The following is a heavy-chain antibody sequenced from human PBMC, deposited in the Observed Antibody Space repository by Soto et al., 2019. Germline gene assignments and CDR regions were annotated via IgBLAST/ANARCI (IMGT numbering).Heavy chain of an antibody. CDR2: INSDGST. CDR1: GFLVNSAY. J-gene: IGHJ4*02. V-gene: IGHV3-53*01. CDR3: ARSGDSFVWGY. Sequence: EVQLVESGGGLIPPGGSLRLSCAASGFLVNSAYMTWVRQAPGKGLEWLSMINSDGSTLYAESVKGRFTISRDNSKNRLDLQMDNLRAEDTAMYYCARSGDSFVWGYWGQGALVIVTP. D-gene: IGHD5-18*01.